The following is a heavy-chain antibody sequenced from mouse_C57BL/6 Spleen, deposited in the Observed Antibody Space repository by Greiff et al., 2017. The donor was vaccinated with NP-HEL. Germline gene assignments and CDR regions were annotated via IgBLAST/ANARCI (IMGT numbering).Heavy chain of an antibody. CDR3: ARDDDSNSYYFDY. J-gene: IGHJ2*01. D-gene: IGHD2-5*01. Sequence: EVKLEESGGGLVKPGGSLKLSCAASGFTFSSYAMSWVRQTPEKRLEWVATISDGGSYTYYPDNVKGRYTISRDNAKNNPYLQMSHLKSEDTAMYYCARDDDSNSYYFDYWGQGTTLTVSS. CDR2: ISDGGSYT. V-gene: IGHV5-4*01. CDR1: GFTFSSYA.